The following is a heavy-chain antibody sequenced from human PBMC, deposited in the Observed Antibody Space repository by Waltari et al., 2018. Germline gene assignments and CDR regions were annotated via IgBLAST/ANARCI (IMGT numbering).Heavy chain of an antibody. CDR3: ARLDYTALRRGCDP. Sequence: QLHLQESDPGLVRPSATLSLTCSVPGDSINRAYSYWGWLRPPPGEGLAWIGTVHFSGTTYYNPSLRSRVTISVDTSKNQFSLELTSVTAADTAVYYCARLDYTALRRGCDPWGQGTLVTVSS. D-gene: IGHD4-4*01. CDR1: GDSINRAYSY. J-gene: IGHJ5*02. V-gene: IGHV4-39*01. CDR2: VHFSGTT.